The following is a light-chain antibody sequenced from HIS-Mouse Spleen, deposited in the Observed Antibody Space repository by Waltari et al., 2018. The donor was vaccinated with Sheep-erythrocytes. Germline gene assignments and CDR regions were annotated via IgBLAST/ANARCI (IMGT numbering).Light chain of an antibody. CDR3: PPPRNSYT. CDR2: DAY. CDR1: QSVSSY. Sequence: ELVLTQSPATLSLSPGERATLPCRASQSVSSYLAWYQQKPGQAPRLLIYDAYNRTPGIPARFSGRLSGTDFTLTISSLEPYHFTVYSYPPPRNSYTFGQGTKLEIK. J-gene: IGKJ2*01. V-gene: IGKV3-11*01.